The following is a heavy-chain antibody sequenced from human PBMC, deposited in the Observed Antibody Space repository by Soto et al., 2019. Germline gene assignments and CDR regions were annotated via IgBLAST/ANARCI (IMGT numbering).Heavy chain of an antibody. CDR1: GYTFTGRF. D-gene: IGHD6-13*01. CDR2: VSAIGSGSRGT. J-gene: IGHJ5*02. V-gene: IGHV1-2*02. Sequence: QVHLVQSGSEVKRPGASMQISCKASGYTFTGRFMHWVRQAPGQGLEWLGWVSAIGSGSRGTHYAESVEDRFTISRDDSKNTLYLQLNSLTAADTAVYYCAAPRAAVPHTRYFDPWGQGTPVTVSP. CDR3: AAPRAAVPHTRYFDP.